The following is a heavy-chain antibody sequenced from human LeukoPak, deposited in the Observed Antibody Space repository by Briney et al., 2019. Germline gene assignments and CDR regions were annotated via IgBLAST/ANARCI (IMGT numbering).Heavy chain of an antibody. V-gene: IGHV4-61*02. J-gene: IGHJ3*02. CDR1: GGSISSGSYY. Sequence: PSQTLSLTCTVSGGSISSGSYYWSWIRQPAGKGLEWIGRIYTSGSTNYNPSLKSRVTISVDTSKNQFSLKLSSVTAADTAVYYCARSFGVVTSAAFDIWGQGTMVTVSS. CDR2: IYTSGST. CDR3: ARSFGVVTSAAFDI. D-gene: IGHD3-3*01.